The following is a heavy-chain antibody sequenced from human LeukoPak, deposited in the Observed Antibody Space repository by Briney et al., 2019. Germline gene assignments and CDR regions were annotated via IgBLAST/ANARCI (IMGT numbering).Heavy chain of an antibody. CDR3: ATCPGGDYDSSSYYVDWFDP. V-gene: IGHV1-69*02. D-gene: IGHD3-22*01. CDR2: IIPILGIA. CDR1: GGTFSSYT. Sequence: ASVKVSCKASGGTFSSYTISWVRQAPGQGLEWMGRIIPILGIANYAQKFQGRVTITADKSTSTAYMELSSLRSEDTAVYYCATCPGGDYDSSSYYVDWFDPWGQGTLVTVSS. J-gene: IGHJ5*02.